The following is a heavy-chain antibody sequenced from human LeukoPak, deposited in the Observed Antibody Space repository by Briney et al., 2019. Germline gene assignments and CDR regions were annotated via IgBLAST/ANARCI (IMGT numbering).Heavy chain of an antibody. Sequence: PSQTLSLTCTVSGGSISSGGYYWSWIRQPPGKGLEWIGYIYHSGSTYYNPSLKSRVTISVDTSKNQFSLKLSSVTAADTAVYYCARVYCSGGSCYQIDYWGQGTLVTVSS. J-gene: IGHJ4*02. D-gene: IGHD2-15*01. CDR2: IYHSGST. CDR3: ARVYCSGGSCYQIDY. CDR1: GGSISSGGYY. V-gene: IGHV4-30-2*01.